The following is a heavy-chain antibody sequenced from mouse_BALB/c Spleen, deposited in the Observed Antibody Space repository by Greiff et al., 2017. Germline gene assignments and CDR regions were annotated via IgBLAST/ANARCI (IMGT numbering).Heavy chain of an antibody. CDR1: GFTFTDYY. Sequence: EVKLMESGGGLVQPGGSLRLSCATSGFTFTDYYMSWVRQPPGQALEWLGVIRHKANGYTTEYSASVKGRFTISRDNSQSILYLQMNTVRAEDSAACYCARESWDGAMDVWGEGTSVTVSS. J-gene: IGHJ4*01. CDR3: ARESWDGAMDV. CDR2: IRHKANGYTT. D-gene: IGHD4-1*01. V-gene: IGHV7-3*02.